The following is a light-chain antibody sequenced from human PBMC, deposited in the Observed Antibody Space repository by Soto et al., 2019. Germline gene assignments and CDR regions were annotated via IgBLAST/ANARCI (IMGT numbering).Light chain of an antibody. Sequence: DIVLTQSPGTLSLSPGERATLSCRASQSVGSIYLAWYQQKPGQAPRLLIHGASNRASGIPGRFSGSGSGTDFTLTISGLEPEDFAAYYCQQYGSSPRTVGQGTKVDSK. V-gene: IGKV3-20*01. CDR1: QSVGSIY. CDR3: QQYGSSPRT. CDR2: GAS. J-gene: IGKJ1*01.